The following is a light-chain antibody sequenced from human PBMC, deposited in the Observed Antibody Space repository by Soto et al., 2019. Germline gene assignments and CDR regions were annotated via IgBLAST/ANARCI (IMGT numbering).Light chain of an antibody. V-gene: IGLV2-23*02. Sequence: QSVLTQPASVSGSPGQSITISCTGTSSDVGAYDFVSWYQHYPGKAPKLVTFDVTHRPPGISNRFSGSKSDNTASLTISGLQADDEADYYCSSFVGFSTFGRYVFGTGTKLTVL. CDR2: DVT. CDR3: SSFVGFSTFGRYV. J-gene: IGLJ1*01. CDR1: SSDVGAYDF.